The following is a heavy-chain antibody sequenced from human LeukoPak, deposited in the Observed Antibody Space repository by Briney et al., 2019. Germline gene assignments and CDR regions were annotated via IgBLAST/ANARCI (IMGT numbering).Heavy chain of an antibody. CDR2: IYHSGST. CDR3: ARVYGSGSYSDS. Sequence: SETLSLTCTVSGYSISSGSYWGWIRQPPGKGLEWIASIYHSGSTYYNPSLKSRVTISVDTSKNQFSLKLSSVTAADTAVYYCARVYGSGSYSDSWGQGTLVTVSS. CDR1: GYSISSGSY. J-gene: IGHJ4*02. D-gene: IGHD3-10*01. V-gene: IGHV4-38-2*02.